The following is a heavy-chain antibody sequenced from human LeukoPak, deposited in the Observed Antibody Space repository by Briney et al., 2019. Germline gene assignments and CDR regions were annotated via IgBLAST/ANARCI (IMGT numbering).Heavy chain of an antibody. V-gene: IGHV4-59*01. J-gene: IGHJ6*03. CDR2: IYYSGST. Sequence: SETLSLTCTVSGGSISSYYWSWIRQPPGKGLEWIGYIYYSGSTYYNPSLKSRVTISVDTSKNQFSLKLSSVTAADTAVYYCARSFSGSYYYRYYYYYMDVWGKGTTVTVSS. D-gene: IGHD1-26*01. CDR3: ARSFSGSYYYRYYYYYMDV. CDR1: GGSISSYY.